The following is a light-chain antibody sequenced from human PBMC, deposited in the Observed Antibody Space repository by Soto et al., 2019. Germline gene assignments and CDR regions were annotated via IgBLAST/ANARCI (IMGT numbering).Light chain of an antibody. CDR1: SSDVGGYNY. J-gene: IGLJ1*01. Sequence: QSALTQPASVSGSPGQSITISCTGTSSDVGGYNYVSWYQQHPGKAPKLMIYEVSNRPSGVSNRFSASKSGLTASLTIPGLQPEDEADYYCSSFTSNRIYVFGPGTKLTVL. CDR2: EVS. CDR3: SSFTSNRIYV. V-gene: IGLV2-14*01.